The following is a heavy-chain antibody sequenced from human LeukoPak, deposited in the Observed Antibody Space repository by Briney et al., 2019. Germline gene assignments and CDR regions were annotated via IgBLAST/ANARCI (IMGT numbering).Heavy chain of an antibody. CDR2: IYTSGST. D-gene: IGHD2-2*03. CDR3: ARDIGYCSSTSCSSDAFDI. V-gene: IGHV4-4*07. Sequence: SETLSLTCTVSGGSISSYYWSWIRQPAGKGLEWIGRIYTSGSTNYNPSLKSRVTTSVDTSKNQFSLKLSSVTAADTAVYYCARDIGYCSSTSCSSDAFDIWGQGTMVAVSS. J-gene: IGHJ3*02. CDR1: GGSISSYY.